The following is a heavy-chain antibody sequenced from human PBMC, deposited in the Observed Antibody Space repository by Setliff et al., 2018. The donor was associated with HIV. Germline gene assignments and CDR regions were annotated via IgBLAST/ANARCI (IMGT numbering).Heavy chain of an antibody. D-gene: IGHD3-16*01. Sequence: PSETLSLTCTVSHYSINSEYYWGWFRQPPGKGLEYIGSIYQSGSTYCSPSLKSRVSMSIDTSKDQFSLRLTSLTASDTAVYYCARLDTIMLYSDCWGQGTLVTVS. J-gene: IGHJ4*02. V-gene: IGHV4-38-2*02. CDR1: HYSINSEYY. CDR2: IYQSGST. CDR3: ARLDTIMLYSDC.